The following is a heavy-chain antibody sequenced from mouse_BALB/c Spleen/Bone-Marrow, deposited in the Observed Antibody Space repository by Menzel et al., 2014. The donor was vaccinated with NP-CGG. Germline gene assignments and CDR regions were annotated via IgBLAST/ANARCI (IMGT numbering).Heavy chain of an antibody. V-gene: IGHV1S56*01. CDR1: GYTFTSYY. J-gene: IGHJ3*01. CDR2: IYPGDGYT. CDR3: AGNWEWFAY. D-gene: IGHD4-1*01. Sequence: QVQLQQSGPELVKPGASVKMSCKASGYTFTSYYIHWLKQRPGQGLEWIGWIYPGDGYTKYNEKFKGKTTLTADKSSCTAYMLLSSLTSEDSAIYFCAGNWEWFAYWGQGTLVTVSA.